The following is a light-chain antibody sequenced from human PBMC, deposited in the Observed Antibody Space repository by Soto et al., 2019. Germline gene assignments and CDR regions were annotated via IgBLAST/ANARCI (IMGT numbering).Light chain of an antibody. CDR3: AGWDDSLNGVV. CDR2: SND. V-gene: IGLV1-44*01. CDR1: SSNIGRNT. J-gene: IGLJ2*01. Sequence: QSVLTQPPSASGTPGQRVTISCSGSSSNIGRNTVNWYQHVPGTAPKLLIYSNDQRPSGVPDRFSGSKSGTSASLAISGLRSEDEADYYCAGWDDSLNGVVFGGGTKVTVL.